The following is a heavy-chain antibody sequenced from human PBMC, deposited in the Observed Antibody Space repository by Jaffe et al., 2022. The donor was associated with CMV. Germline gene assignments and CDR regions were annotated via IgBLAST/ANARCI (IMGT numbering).Heavy chain of an antibody. Sequence: QVQLQQWGAGLLKPSETLSLTCAVYGGSFSGFYWTWIRQPPGKGLEWIGEVNHSGTTNYNPSLKSRVTISLDTSKNQFFMKLRSVTAADTAVYYCARIRGSGWSRISYGMDVWGQGTTVTVSS. CDR2: VNHSGTT. V-gene: IGHV4-34*01. CDR1: GGSFSGFY. CDR3: ARIRGSGWSRISYGMDV. J-gene: IGHJ6*02. D-gene: IGHD6-19*01.